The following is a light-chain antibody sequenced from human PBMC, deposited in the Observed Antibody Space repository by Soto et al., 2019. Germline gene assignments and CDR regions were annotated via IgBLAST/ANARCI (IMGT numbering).Light chain of an antibody. Sequence: ENVLTQSPVTLSLSPGEGVTLSCRVSQYVGKNYLAWYQLTSGQAPRLLIHGASNRATGIPERFSGSGSGTDFTLTISRLEPEDFVAYFCQQYATDPLTFGGGTKLEIK. CDR3: QQYATDPLT. J-gene: IGKJ4*01. V-gene: IGKV3-20*01. CDR2: GAS. CDR1: QYVGKNY.